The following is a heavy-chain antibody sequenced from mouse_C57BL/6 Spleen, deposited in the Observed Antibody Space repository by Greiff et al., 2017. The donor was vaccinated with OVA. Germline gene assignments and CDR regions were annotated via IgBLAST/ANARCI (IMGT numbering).Heavy chain of an antibody. Sequence: VKLMESGPGLVQPSQSLSITCTVSGFSLTSYGVHWVRQSPGKGLEWLGVIWSGGSTDYNAAFISRLSISKDNSKSQVFFKMNSLQADDTAIYYCARGDYYGSSYYFDYWGQGTTLTVSS. CDR2: IWSGGST. J-gene: IGHJ2*01. CDR3: ARGDYYGSSYYFDY. CDR1: GFSLTSYG. V-gene: IGHV2-2*01. D-gene: IGHD1-1*01.